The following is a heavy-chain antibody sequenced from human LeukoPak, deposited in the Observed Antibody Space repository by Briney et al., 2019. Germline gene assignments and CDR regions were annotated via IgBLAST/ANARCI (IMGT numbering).Heavy chain of an antibody. J-gene: IGHJ4*02. CDR2: IWYDGSNK. CDR1: GFTFSSFG. D-gene: IGHD3-22*01. V-gene: IGHV3-33*01. CDR3: ARDAEYYYDSNGYYPLRY. Sequence: GGSLRLSCAASGFTFSSFGMHWVRQAPGKGLEWVAVIWYDGSNKYYADSVKGRFTISRDNSKNTLYLQMNSLRAEDTAVYYCARDAEYYYDSNGYYPLRYWGQGTLVTVSS.